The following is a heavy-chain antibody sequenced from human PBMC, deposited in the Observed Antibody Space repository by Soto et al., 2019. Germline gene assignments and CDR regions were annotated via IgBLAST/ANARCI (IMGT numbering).Heavy chain of an antibody. CDR1: GYSFTSYW. CDR3: ARRKKSSSSYYYYYGMDV. V-gene: IGHV5-10-1*01. J-gene: IGHJ6*02. CDR2: IDPSDSYT. D-gene: IGHD6-6*01. Sequence: GESLKISCKGPGYSFTSYWISWVRQMPGKGLEWMGRIDPSDSYTNYSPSFQGHVTISADKSISTAYLQWSSLKASDTAMYYCARRKKSSSSYYYYYGMDVWGQGTTVTVSS.